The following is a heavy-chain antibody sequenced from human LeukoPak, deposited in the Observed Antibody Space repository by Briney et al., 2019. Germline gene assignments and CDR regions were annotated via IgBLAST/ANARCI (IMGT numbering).Heavy chain of an antibody. J-gene: IGHJ4*02. CDR1: GFTLSSYA. CDR2: ISGSGGST. Sequence: GGSLRLSCAASGFTLSSYAMSWVRQAPGNGLEWVSAISGSGGSTYYADSVKGRFTISRDNSKNTLYLQMNSLRAEDTAVYYCAKENWGPEYYFDYWGQGTLVTVSS. V-gene: IGHV3-23*01. CDR3: AKENWGPEYYFDY. D-gene: IGHD7-27*01.